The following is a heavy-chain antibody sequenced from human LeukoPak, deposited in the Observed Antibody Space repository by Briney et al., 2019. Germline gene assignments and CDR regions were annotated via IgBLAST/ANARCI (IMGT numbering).Heavy chain of an antibody. V-gene: IGHV1-18*01. CDR3: AKYDILTESAFDI. J-gene: IGHJ3*02. Sequence: ASVKVSCKASGYTCTSYGISWVRQAPGQGLEWMGWISAYNGNTNYAQKLQGRVTMTTDTSTSTAYMELRSLRSDDTAVYYCAKYDILTESAFDIWGQGTMVTVSS. CDR1: GYTCTSYG. CDR2: ISAYNGNT. D-gene: IGHD3-9*01.